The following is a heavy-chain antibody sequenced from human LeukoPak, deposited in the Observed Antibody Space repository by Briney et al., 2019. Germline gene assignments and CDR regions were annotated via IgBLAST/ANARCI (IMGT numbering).Heavy chain of an antibody. J-gene: IGHJ4*02. Sequence: KSSETLSLTCTVSGYSIRTDYYWGWIRQPPGKGPQWIGTINKSGNTYYNPSLRSRVTISVDTSKNQFSLKLSSVTAADTAVYYCATDCSGSSCYPAGFDYWGQGILVTVSS. CDR3: ATDCSGSSCYPAGFDY. D-gene: IGHD2-15*01. CDR1: GYSIRTDYY. CDR2: INKSGNT. V-gene: IGHV4-38-2*02.